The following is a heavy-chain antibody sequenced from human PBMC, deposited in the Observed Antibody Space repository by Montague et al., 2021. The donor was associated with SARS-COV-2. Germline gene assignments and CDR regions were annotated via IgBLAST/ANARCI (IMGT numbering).Heavy chain of an antibody. D-gene: IGHD3-10*01. CDR2: IYPDDSDT. J-gene: IGHJ4*02. CDR1: GYSFTSYW. V-gene: IGHV5-51*01. Sequence: QSGAEVKKPGESLKISCKGSGYSFTSYWVGWVRQMPGKGLERMGIIYPDDSDTRYSPSFQGQVTISADESISTAYLQWSSLKASDTAMYYCARLSYYGSGSYPFDXWGQGTLVTVSS. CDR3: ARLSYYGSGSYPFDX.